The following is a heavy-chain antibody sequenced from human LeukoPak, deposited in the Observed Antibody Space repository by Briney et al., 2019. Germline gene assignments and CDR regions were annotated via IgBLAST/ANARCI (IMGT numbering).Heavy chain of an antibody. V-gene: IGHV4-30-2*01. D-gene: IGHD2-8*01. CDR2: IYHSGST. J-gene: IGHJ4*02. CDR3: ARVRGYCTNGVCYIYYFDY. Sequence: PSQTLSLTCAVSGGSISSGGYSWSWIRQPPGKGLEWIGYIYHSGSTYYNPSLKSRVTISVDRSKNQSSLKLSSVTAADTAVYYCARVRGYCTNGVCYIYYFDYWGQGTLVTVSS. CDR1: GGSISSGGYS.